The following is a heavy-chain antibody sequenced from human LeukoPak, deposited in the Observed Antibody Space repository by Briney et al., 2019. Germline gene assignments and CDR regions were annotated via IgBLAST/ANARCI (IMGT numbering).Heavy chain of an antibody. CDR3: AKSEHSSSSFDY. J-gene: IGHJ4*02. Sequence: GRSLRLSCAASGFTFSCCDMHWVRQAPGKGLEWVSYISSSSTHIYYADSVKGRFTISRDNARNSLYLQMNSLRAEDTAIYYCAKSEHSSSSFDYWGQGTLVTVSS. CDR1: GFTFSCCD. CDR2: ISSSSTHI. D-gene: IGHD6-6*01. V-gene: IGHV3-21*01.